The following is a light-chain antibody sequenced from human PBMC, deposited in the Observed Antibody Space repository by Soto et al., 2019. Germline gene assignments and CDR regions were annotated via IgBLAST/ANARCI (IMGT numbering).Light chain of an antibody. V-gene: IGKV3-11*01. CDR3: QQGNNWPIFT. CDR2: TTS. Sequence: EIVMTQSPVTLSVSPGERATLSCRASQRVSSNVAWYQQKPGQAPRLLIYTTSNRATGIPARFSGSGSRTDFTLTISSLEPEDFAVYYCQQGNNWPIFTFGPGTKVDIK. CDR1: QRVSSN. J-gene: IGKJ3*01.